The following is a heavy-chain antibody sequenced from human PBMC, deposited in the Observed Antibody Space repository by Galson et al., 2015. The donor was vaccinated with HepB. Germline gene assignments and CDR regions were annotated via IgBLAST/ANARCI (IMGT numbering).Heavy chain of an antibody. J-gene: IGHJ6*02. CDR2: INPNSGAT. CDR1: GYTFSDYY. CDR3: TRARYCTTTTCRSVDYYGMDV. Sequence: SVKVSCKASGYTFSDYYMHWVRQAPGQGLEWVGRINPNSGATTYAEKFLGRVTMTMDTSISTAYMEISRLTSADTGIYYCTRARYCTTTTCRSVDYYGMDVWGQGTTVTVSS. D-gene: IGHD2-2*01. V-gene: IGHV1-2*05.